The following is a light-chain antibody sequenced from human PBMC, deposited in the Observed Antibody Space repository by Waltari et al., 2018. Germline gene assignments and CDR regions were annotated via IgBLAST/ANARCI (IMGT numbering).Light chain of an antibody. Sequence: SYVLTQPPSVSVAPVKMARITCGGKDIGSKSVHWYQQKPGQAPVLVVYDDSERPSGIPEGFSGSKSGDTATLTISRVEAGDEADYYCQVYYPNSDHVVFGGGTKLTVL. CDR3: QVYYPNSDHVV. CDR1: DIGSKS. CDR2: DDS. V-gene: IGLV3-21*03. J-gene: IGLJ2*01.